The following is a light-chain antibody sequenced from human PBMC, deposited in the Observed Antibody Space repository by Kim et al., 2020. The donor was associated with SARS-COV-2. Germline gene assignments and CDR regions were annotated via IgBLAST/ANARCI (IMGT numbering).Light chain of an antibody. J-gene: IGLJ7*01. V-gene: IGLV1-51*01. CDR3: GTWDSSLSAAV. CDR1: ISNSGNNY. Sequence: GQKVTISCSGSISNSGNNYVSWYQQRPGAAPKRLIFDNNKRPSGIPDRFSGSKSGTSATLGITGLQTGDEADYYCGTWDSSLSAAVFGGGTQLTVL. CDR2: DNN.